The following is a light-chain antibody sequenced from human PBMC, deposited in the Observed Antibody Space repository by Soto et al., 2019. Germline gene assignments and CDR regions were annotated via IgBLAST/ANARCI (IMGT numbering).Light chain of an antibody. CDR1: QSVISSY. J-gene: IGKJ5*01. Sequence: EIVLTQSPGTLSLSPGEIATLSCRGSQSVISSYLAWYQQKPGQTPRLIMYGASSRATGIPDRFSGSGSGTDFTLTISRLEPEDFAVYYCQQYGSSPQITFGQGTRLEI. CDR2: GAS. CDR3: QQYGSSPQIT. V-gene: IGKV3-20*01.